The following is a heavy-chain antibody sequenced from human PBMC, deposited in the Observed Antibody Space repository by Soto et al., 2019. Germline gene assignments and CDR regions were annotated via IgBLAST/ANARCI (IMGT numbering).Heavy chain of an antibody. D-gene: IGHD1-26*01. J-gene: IGHJ5*02. Sequence: SETLSLTCTVSGGSISSGGYYWSWIRQHPGKGLEWIGYIYYSGSTYYNPSLKSRVTISVDTSKNQFSLKLSSVTAADKAVYYCARAPSSGIVENWFDPWGQGTLVTVSS. CDR1: GGSISSGGYY. V-gene: IGHV4-31*03. CDR2: IYYSGST. CDR3: ARAPSSGIVENWFDP.